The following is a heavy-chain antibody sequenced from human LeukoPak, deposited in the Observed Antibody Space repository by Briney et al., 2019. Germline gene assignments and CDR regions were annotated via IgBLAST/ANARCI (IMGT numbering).Heavy chain of an antibody. CDR3: ARDSSSWFNCFDP. CDR2: ISSSSSYI. V-gene: IGHV3-21*01. J-gene: IGHJ5*02. Sequence: GGSLGLSCAASGFTFSSYSMNWVRQAPGKGLEWVSSISSSSSYIYYADSVKGRFTISRDNAKNSLYLQMNSLRAEDTAVYYCARDSSSWFNCFDPWGQGTLVTVSS. D-gene: IGHD6-13*01. CDR1: GFTFSSYS.